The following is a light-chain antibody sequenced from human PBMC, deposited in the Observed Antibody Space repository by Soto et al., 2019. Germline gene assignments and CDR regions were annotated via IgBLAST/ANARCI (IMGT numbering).Light chain of an antibody. CDR3: LLSYSDVGV. CDR1: TGAVTSGHY. Sequence: QAVVTQETSLTVSPGGTVTLTCGSSTGAVTSGHYPYWFQQKPGQAPTTLIYDTNNKHSWTPARFSGSLLGGKAALTLSGAQPEDEAEYYCLLSYSDVGVFGGGTKLTVL. J-gene: IGLJ3*02. CDR2: DTN. V-gene: IGLV7-46*01.